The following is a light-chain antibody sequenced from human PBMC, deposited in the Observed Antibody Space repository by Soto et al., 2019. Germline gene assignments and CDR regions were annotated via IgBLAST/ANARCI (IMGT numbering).Light chain of an antibody. J-gene: IGKJ1*01. CDR2: DAS. Sequence: DTPMTQSPSTLSASVGDTVTVTCRASRSVSGRLAWYQQKPGEAPKLLIYDASALPRGVPSRFSGSGSGTKFTLTIASLQPDDFATYYCQQYETFSGTFGPGTKVDIK. CDR3: QQYETFSGT. V-gene: IGKV1-5*01. CDR1: RSVSGR.